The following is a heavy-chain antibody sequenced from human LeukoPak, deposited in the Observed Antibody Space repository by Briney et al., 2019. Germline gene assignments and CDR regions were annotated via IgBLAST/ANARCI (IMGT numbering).Heavy chain of an antibody. J-gene: IGHJ4*02. CDR3: ARDHRSGAHDY. Sequence: SVKVSCKASGGTFSSYAISWVRQAPGQGLEWMGRIIPILGIANYAQKFQGRVTITADKSTSTAYMELSSLRSEDTAVYYCARDHRSGAHDYWGQGTLVTVSS. CDR1: GGTFSSYA. CDR2: IIPILGIA. V-gene: IGHV1-69*04.